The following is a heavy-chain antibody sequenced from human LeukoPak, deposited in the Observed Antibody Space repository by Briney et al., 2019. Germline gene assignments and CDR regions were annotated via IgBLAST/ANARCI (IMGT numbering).Heavy chain of an antibody. J-gene: IGHJ4*02. CDR2: ISGSGAST. V-gene: IGHV3-23*01. Sequence: GGSLRLSCAASGFTFSSYALNWVRQAPGKGLECVSGISGSGASTYYADSVKGRFTISRDNSKNTLYLQMNSLRAEDTAVYYCAKDLLVYGGNSRVFGSSFDYWGQGILVTVSS. D-gene: IGHD4-23*01. CDR3: AKDLLVYGGNSRVFGSSFDY. CDR1: GFTFSSYA.